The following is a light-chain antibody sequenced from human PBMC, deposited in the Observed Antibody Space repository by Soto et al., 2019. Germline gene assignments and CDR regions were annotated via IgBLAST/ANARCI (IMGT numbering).Light chain of an antibody. Sequence: QSALTQPASVSGSPGQSITISCTGTSSDVGSYNLVSWYQQHPGKAPKLMIYEGSKRASGVSNRFSGSKSGNTASLTISGLQAKDEADYYCCSYAGSSTFAYVFGSGTKLTVL. CDR3: CSYAGSSTFAYV. V-gene: IGLV2-23*03. J-gene: IGLJ1*01. CDR2: EGS. CDR1: SSDVGSYNL.